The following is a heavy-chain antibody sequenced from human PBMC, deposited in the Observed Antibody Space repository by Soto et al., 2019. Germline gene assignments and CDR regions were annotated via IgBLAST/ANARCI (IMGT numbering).Heavy chain of an antibody. Sequence: GVLRLSCAASGFTFSNYWMHWVRQAPGKGLLWVSRVTNDGSSTSYADSVKGRFTISRDNAKNTLYLQMNSLRAEDTAVYFCARTPYYYAMDVWGQGITVTVSS. J-gene: IGHJ6*02. V-gene: IGHV3-74*01. CDR3: ARTPYYYAMDV. CDR1: GFTFSNYW. CDR2: VTNDGSST.